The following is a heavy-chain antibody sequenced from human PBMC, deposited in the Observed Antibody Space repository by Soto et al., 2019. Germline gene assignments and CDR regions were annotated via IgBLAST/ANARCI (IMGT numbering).Heavy chain of an antibody. J-gene: IGHJ6*02. CDR1: GGSISGYY. V-gene: IGHV4-59*01. CDR3: ARDLWGYCGTDCYPLDV. Sequence: SDTLSLTCTVSGGSISGYYWSWIRQPPGKGLEWIGYMYNTESTVYNPSYKSRVTISVDTSKNQFSLKLNSVTAADTAVYYCARDLWGYCGTDCYPLDVWGQGTTVTVS. CDR2: MYNTEST. D-gene: IGHD2-21*02.